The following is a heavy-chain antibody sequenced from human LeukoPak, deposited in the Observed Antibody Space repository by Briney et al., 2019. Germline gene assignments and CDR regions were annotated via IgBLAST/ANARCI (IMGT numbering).Heavy chain of an antibody. CDR1: GFTFSSYA. V-gene: IGHV3-23*01. CDR2: ISGSGGST. D-gene: IGHD3-22*01. J-gene: IGHJ4*02. CDR3: ANPYYYDSSGYYSDY. Sequence: GGSLRLSCAASGFTFSSYAMSWVRQAPGKGLEWVSAISGSGGSTYYADSVKRRFTISRDNSKNTLYLQMNSLRAEDTAVYYCANPYYYDSSGYYSDYWGQGTLVTVSS.